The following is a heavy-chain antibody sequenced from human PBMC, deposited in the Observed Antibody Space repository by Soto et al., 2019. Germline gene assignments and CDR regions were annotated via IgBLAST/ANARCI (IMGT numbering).Heavy chain of an antibody. CDR3: ARETQFRYYYYGMDV. V-gene: IGHV4-31*03. CDR2: IYYSGST. CDR1: GGSISSGGYY. J-gene: IGHJ6*02. Sequence: QVQLQESGPGLVKPSQTLSLTCTVSGGSISSGGYYWSWIRQHPGKGLEWIGYIYYSGSTYYNPSLKSRVTISVDTSKNQFSLKLSSVTAADTAVYYCARETQFRYYYYGMDVWGQGTTVTVSS.